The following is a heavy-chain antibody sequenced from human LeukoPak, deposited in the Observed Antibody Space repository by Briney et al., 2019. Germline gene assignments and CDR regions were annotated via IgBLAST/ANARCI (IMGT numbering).Heavy chain of an antibody. CDR1: GGSISSYY. J-gene: IGHJ5*02. CDR2: IYYSGST. V-gene: IGHV4-59*01. CDR3: ARASALVYDSSGYYPDWFDL. Sequence: SETLSLTCTVSGGSISSYYWSWIRQPPGKGLEWIGYIYYSGSTNYNPSLKSRVTISVDTSKNQFSLKLSSVTAADTAVYYCARASALVYDSSGYYPDWFDLWGQGTLVTVYS. D-gene: IGHD3-22*01.